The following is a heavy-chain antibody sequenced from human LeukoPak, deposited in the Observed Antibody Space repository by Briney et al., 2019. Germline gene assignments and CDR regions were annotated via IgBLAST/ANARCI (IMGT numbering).Heavy chain of an antibody. V-gene: IGHV4-59*01. Sequence: SETLSLTCTVSGGSISSYYWSWIRRPPGKGLEWIGYIYYSGSTNYNPSLKSRVTISVDTSKNQFSLKLSSVTAADTAVYYCARGYCSGGSCYPHAFDIWGQGTMVTVSS. CDR1: GGSISSYY. D-gene: IGHD2-15*01. J-gene: IGHJ3*02. CDR2: IYYSGST. CDR3: ARGYCSGGSCYPHAFDI.